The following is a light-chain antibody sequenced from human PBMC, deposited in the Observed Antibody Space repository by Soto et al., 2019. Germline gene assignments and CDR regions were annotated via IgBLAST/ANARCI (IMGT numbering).Light chain of an antibody. J-gene: IGKJ1*01. Sequence: EIVLTQSPGTLSLSPGERATLSCRASQSVSSSYLAWYQQKPGQAPRLLIYGASSRATGIPDRFSGSGSGTDFTLTIRRLEPEHFAVYYCQQYGSSKWTFGQGTKVEIK. CDR3: QQYGSSKWT. CDR2: GAS. V-gene: IGKV3-20*01. CDR1: QSVSSSY.